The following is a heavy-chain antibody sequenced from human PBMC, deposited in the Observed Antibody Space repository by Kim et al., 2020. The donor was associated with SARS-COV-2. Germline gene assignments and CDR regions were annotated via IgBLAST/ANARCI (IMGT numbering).Heavy chain of an antibody. CDR1: GGSISSSSYY. CDR3: ARAPRYCSGGSCSLFDY. Sequence: SETLSLTCTVSGGSISSSSYYWGWIRQPPGKGLEWIGSIYYSGSTYYNPSLKSRVTISVDTSKNQFSLKLSSVTAADTAVYYCARAPRYCSGGSCSLFDYWGQGTLVTVSS. V-gene: IGHV4-39*07. CDR2: IYYSGST. J-gene: IGHJ4*02. D-gene: IGHD2-15*01.